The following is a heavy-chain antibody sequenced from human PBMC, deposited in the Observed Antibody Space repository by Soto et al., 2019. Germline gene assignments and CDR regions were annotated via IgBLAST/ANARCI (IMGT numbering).Heavy chain of an antibody. D-gene: IGHD3-22*01. CDR3: ARQGRNTTIVIVKPYAADF. CDR1: SVSISSTSYY. J-gene: IGHJ6*02. V-gene: IGHV4-39*01. CDR2: IYYDGTT. Sequence: SETLSLTCTVSSVSISSTSYYWAGMRQPPGKGLEWIGAIYYDGTTYYTESLKSRVSISVDTSKNQFSLKLNSVTAADTAVYFCARQGRNTTIVIVKPYAADFWGQGTAVTVSS.